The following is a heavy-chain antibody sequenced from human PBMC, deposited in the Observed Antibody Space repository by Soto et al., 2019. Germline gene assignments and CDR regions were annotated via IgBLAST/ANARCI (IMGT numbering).Heavy chain of an antibody. D-gene: IGHD2-15*01. CDR3: ATRPPQIVVTLLPFPS. CDR2: ISGSGGST. J-gene: IGHJ5*02. V-gene: IGHV3-23*01. Sequence: GGSLRLSCAASGFTFSSYAMSWVRQAPGKGLEWVSAISGSGGSTYYADSVKGRFTISRDNSKKTLYLQMNSLRAEDTAVYYCATRPPQIVVTLLPFPSWGQGTPVTVSS. CDR1: GFTFSSYA.